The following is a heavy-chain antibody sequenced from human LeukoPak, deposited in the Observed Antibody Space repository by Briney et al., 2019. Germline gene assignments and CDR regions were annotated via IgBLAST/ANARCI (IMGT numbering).Heavy chain of an antibody. CDR1: GFTVSSNY. V-gene: IGHV3-9*01. D-gene: IGHD3-16*01. Sequence: GGSLRLSCAASGFTVSSNYMSWVRQAPGKGLEWVSYISWNGDGIDYADSVKGRFTISRDNAKNSLYLQMNSLRPEDTALYYCVKGTPLGYWGQGTLVTVSS. CDR3: VKGTPLGY. J-gene: IGHJ4*02. CDR2: ISWNGDGI.